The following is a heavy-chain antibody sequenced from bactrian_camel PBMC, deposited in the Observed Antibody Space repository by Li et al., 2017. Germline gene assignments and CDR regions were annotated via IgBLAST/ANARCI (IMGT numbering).Heavy chain of an antibody. D-gene: IGHD2*01. Sequence: VQLVESGGGLVQAGGSLRLSCATSGFTYSSYCMAWFRQAPGKEREGVVAIDAGDGSTYYLNSVEGRFTISHDNAKNTLYQQLNSLKTEDTAIYYCAKLRSWRPVGYDTWGQGTQVTVS. J-gene: IGHJ4*01. CDR3: AKLRSWRPVGYDT. CDR2: IDAGDGST. V-gene: IGHV3S1*01. CDR1: GFTYSSYC.